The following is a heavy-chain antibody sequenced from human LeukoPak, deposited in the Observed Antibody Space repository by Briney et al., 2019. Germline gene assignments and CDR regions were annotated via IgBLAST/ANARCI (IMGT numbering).Heavy chain of an antibody. Sequence: GSLRLSCAASGFTFSSYAMSWVRQAPGKGLEWVSAISSSSSYIYYADSVKGRFTISRDNAKNSLYLQMNSLRAEDTAVYYCARDRAVAGNAFDIWGQGTMVTVSS. CDR1: GFTFSSYA. V-gene: IGHV3-21*01. CDR2: ISSSSSYI. J-gene: IGHJ3*02. CDR3: ARDRAVAGNAFDI. D-gene: IGHD6-19*01.